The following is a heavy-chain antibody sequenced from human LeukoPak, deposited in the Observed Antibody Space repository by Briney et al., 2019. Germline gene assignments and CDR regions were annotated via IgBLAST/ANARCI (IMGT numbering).Heavy chain of an antibody. V-gene: IGHV3-33*06. CDR1: GLTLSHYD. CDR2: IWYDGRNN. Sequence: GGTLRLSCAASGLTLSHYDMHWVRQAPGKGLEWVAVIWYDGRNNYYTDSEKNRFTISRENFKNTVSLQNNSLRTVNTAVYYYAKDAQRVFDDSNSIEFWGRG. D-gene: IGHD3-9*01. J-gene: IGHJ1*01. CDR3: AKDAQRVFDDSNSIEF.